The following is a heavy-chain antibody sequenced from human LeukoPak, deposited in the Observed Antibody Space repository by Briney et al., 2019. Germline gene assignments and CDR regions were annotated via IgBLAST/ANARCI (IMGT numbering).Heavy chain of an antibody. CDR1: GGSISSGSYY. CDR3: ARDPLTDYGDYWAFDI. V-gene: IGHV4-61*02. J-gene: IGHJ3*02. CDR2: IYTSGST. D-gene: IGHD4-17*01. Sequence: SQTLSLTCTVSGGSISSGSYYWSWVRQPAGKGLEWIGRIYTSGSTNYNPSLKSRVTMSVDTSKNQFSLKLSSVTAADTALYYYARDPLTDYGDYWAFDICGQGTMVTVSS.